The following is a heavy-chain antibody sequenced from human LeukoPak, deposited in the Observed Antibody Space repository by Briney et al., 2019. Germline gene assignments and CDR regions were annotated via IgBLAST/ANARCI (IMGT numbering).Heavy chain of an antibody. V-gene: IGHV4-59*01. J-gene: IGHJ4*02. D-gene: IGHD6-19*01. CDR1: SGSISTYY. Sequence: SETLSLTCTVSSGSISTYYWSWIRQPPGKGLEYIAYIYYTGSTDYNPSLKSRVSISVDTSKNQFSLELNSVTAADTAVYYCARGRYSGGWYDYWGQGTLVTVSS. CDR3: ARGRYSGGWYDY. CDR2: IYYTGST.